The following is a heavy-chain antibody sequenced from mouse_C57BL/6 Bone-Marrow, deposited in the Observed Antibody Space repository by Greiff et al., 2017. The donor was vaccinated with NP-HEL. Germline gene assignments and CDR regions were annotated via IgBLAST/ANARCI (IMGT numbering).Heavy chain of an antibody. CDR1: GFTFSDFY. V-gene: IGHV7-1*01. CDR3: ARDAWDYRYFDY. CDR2: SRNKANDYTT. J-gene: IGHJ2*01. Sequence: EVKVVESGGGLVQSGRSLRLSCATSGFTFSDFYMEWVRQAPGKGLEWIAASRNKANDYTTEYSASVKGRFIVSRDTSQSILYLQMNALRAEDTAIYYCARDAWDYRYFDYWGQGTTLTVSS. D-gene: IGHD5-5*01.